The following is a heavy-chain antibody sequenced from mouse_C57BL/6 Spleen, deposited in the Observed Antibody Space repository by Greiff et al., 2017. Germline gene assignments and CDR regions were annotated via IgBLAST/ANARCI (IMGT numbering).Heavy chain of an antibody. CDR3: TRLYYFDY. V-gene: IGHV1-15*01. CDR1: GYTFTDYE. Sequence: VQLVESGAELVRPGASVTLSCKASGYTFTDYEMHWVKQTPVHGLEWIGAIDPETGGTAYNQKFKGKAIRTADKSSSTAYMELRSRTSEDSAVYYCTRLYYFDYWGQGTTLTVSS. CDR2: IDPETGGT. J-gene: IGHJ2*01.